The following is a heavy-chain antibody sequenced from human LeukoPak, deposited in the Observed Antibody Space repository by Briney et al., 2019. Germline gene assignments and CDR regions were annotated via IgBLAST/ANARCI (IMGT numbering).Heavy chain of an antibody. CDR2: IYPSDSDT. Sequence: GESLKISCRGSGYSFTSYWIGWVRQRPGKGLEWMGIIYPSDSDTRYSPSFQGQVTISADKPISTAYLQWSSLKASDTAMYYCARVRPFLGSCSSTSCYGRWYYFDYWGQGTLVTVSS. D-gene: IGHD2-2*01. J-gene: IGHJ4*02. V-gene: IGHV5-51*04. CDR1: GYSFTSYW. CDR3: ARVRPFLGSCSSTSCYGRWYYFDY.